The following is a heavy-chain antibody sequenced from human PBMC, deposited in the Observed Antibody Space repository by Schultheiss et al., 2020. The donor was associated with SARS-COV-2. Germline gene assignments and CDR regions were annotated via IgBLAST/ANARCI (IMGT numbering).Heavy chain of an antibody. CDR2: ISSSSSYI. V-gene: IGHV3-21*01. D-gene: IGHD3-3*01. J-gene: IGHJ6*03. CDR3: ARVVAPDYDFWRAYYMDV. CDR1: GFTFSNAW. Sequence: GGSLRLSCAASGFTFSNAWMSWVRQAPGKGLEWVSSISSSSSYIYYADSVKGRFTISRDNAKNSLYLQMNSLRAEDTAVYYCARVVAPDYDFWRAYYMDVWGKGTTVTVSS.